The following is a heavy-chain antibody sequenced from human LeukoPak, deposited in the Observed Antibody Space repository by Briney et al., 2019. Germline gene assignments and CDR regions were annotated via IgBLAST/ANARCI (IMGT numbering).Heavy chain of an antibody. CDR3: ARECPSCFSIAFDI. CDR2: IIPIFGTA. D-gene: IGHD2-15*01. CDR1: GGTFSSYA. J-gene: IGHJ3*02. Sequence: GASVKVSCKASGGTFSSYAISWVRQASGQGLEWMGGIIPIFGTANYAQKFQGRVTITADKSTSTAYMELSSLRSEDTAVYYCARECPSCFSIAFDIWGQGTMVTVSS. V-gene: IGHV1-69*06.